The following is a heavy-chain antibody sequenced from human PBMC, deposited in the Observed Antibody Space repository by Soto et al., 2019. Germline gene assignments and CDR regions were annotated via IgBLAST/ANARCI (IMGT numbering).Heavy chain of an antibody. CDR1: GFTFNTYG. Sequence: GRSLRLSCAASGFTFNTYGMHWVRQAPGKGLEWVALISFDGGEKSFADSVKGRFTISRDDSKNTLYLRMNSLRPEDTAVYYCAKDLSPATVDAYFDSWGQGTRVTLSS. CDR3: AKDLSPATVDAYFDS. CDR2: ISFDGGEK. D-gene: IGHD4-4*01. J-gene: IGHJ4*02. V-gene: IGHV3-30*18.